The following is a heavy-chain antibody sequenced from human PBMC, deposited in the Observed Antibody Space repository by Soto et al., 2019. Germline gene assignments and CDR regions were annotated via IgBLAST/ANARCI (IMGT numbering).Heavy chain of an antibody. J-gene: IGHJ5*02. D-gene: IGHD3-16*01. Sequence: SETLSLTCTVSGGSISTYYRGWIRQPPGKVLEWIGYIDYSGSTNYNPALKSRATISIDTSKSQFSLKLSSVSAADTAVYYCARAAGGYSYAPWGQGTLVTVSS. CDR2: IDYSGST. CDR1: GGSISTYY. CDR3: ARAAGGYSYAP. V-gene: IGHV4-59*01.